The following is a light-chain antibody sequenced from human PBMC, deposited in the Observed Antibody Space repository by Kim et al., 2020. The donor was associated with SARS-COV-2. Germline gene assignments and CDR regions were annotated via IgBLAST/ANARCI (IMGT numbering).Light chain of an antibody. V-gene: IGKV1-5*01. J-gene: IGKJ2*01. CDR1: QSIGRW. CDR3: QQYHSYPYT. Sequence: DIQMTQSPPTLSASVGDRVTITCRASQSIGRWSAWYQQKPGKAPKLLSFDASSLETGVPSRFSGSGSGTEFTLTISGLQSDDLGTYYCQQYHSYPYTFGQGTKLEI. CDR2: DAS.